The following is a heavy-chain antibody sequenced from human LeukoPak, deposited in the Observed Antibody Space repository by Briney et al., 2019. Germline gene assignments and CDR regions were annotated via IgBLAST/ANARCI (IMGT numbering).Heavy chain of an antibody. CDR3: ARFLCDNGVCHRAFDI. V-gene: IGHV1-2*02. J-gene: IGHJ3*02. CDR2: INPNSGGT. Sequence: GASVKVSCKASGYTFTGYYMHWVRQAPGQGLEWMGWINPNSGGTNYAQKFQGRVTMTRDTSISTAYMELSRLRSDDTAVYYCARFLCDNGVCHRAFDIWGQGTMVTVSS. D-gene: IGHD2-8*01. CDR1: GYTFTGYY.